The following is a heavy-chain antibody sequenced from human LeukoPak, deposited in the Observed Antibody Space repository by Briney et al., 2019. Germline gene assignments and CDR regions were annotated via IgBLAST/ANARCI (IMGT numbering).Heavy chain of an antibody. V-gene: IGHV3-21*04. CDR2: IDPSSTYI. J-gene: IGHJ3*02. CDR1: GFTFRSYS. Sequence: PGGSLRLSCAASGFTFRSYSMNWVRQAPGKGLEWVSAIDPSSTYIYYADSVKGRFTISRDNAENSLYLQMNSLRAEDTAVYYCARGAGLRGYSYGPRGDAFDIWGQGTMVTVSS. CDR3: ARGAGLRGYSYGPRGDAFDI. D-gene: IGHD5-18*01.